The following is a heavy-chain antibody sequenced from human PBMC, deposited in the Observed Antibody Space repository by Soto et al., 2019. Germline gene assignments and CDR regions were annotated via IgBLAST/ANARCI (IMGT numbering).Heavy chain of an antibody. CDR3: ARDRAAVAGTFDF. J-gene: IGHJ4*02. CDR2: IYHTGRT. D-gene: IGHD6-19*01. V-gene: IGHV4-38-2*02. Sequence: SATLSLTCAVSGYFITNGYYWGWIRQPPGKGLEWIGSIYHTGRTYYNPSLKSRVTISVDTSKNQFSLKLSSVTAADTAVYYCARDRAAVAGTFDFWGQGTLVTVSS. CDR1: GYFITNGYY.